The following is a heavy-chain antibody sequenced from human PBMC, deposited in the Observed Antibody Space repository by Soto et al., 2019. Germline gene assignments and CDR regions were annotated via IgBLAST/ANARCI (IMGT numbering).Heavy chain of an antibody. V-gene: IGHV1-18*01. CDR3: VMVDNYVTPTPQDV. Sequence: QVQLVQSGDEVKKPGASVKVSCKASGYIFVNYGIAWVRQAPGQGLEWMGWISPYTGNTHSATKVQGRLTMTTDTSTSTAYIDLGSLTSDDTAVYYCVMVDNYVTPTPQDVWGQVTTVTVSS. CDR2: ISPYTGNT. J-gene: IGHJ6*02. D-gene: IGHD3-16*01. CDR1: GYIFVNYG.